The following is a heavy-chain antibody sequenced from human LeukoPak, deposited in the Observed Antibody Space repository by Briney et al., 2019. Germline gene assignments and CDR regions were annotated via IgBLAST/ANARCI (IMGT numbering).Heavy chain of an antibody. Sequence: SQTLSLTCAISGDSVSSNSAAWHWIRQSPSRVLEWLGRTYYRSKWYNDYAVSVKSRITINQDTSENQFSLQLNSVTPEDTAVYYCARSSLREQWLVPFDYWGQGTLVTVSS. CDR1: GDSVSSNSAA. J-gene: IGHJ4*02. D-gene: IGHD6-19*01. V-gene: IGHV6-1*01. CDR2: TYYRSKWYN. CDR3: ARSSLREQWLVPFDY.